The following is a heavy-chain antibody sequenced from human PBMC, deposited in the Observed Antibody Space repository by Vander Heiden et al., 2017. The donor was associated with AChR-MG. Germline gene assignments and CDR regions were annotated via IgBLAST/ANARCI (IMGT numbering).Heavy chain of an antibody. D-gene: IGHD3-3*01. Sequence: QLQLQESGPGLVKPSETLSLTCTVSGGSISSSSYYWGWIRPPPGKGLEWIGSIYYSGSTYYNPSLKSRVTISVDTSKNQFSLKLSSVTAAETAVYYCARRVAHYDFWSGSLDAFDIWGQGTMVTVSS. CDR3: ARRVAHYDFWSGSLDAFDI. V-gene: IGHV4-39*01. J-gene: IGHJ3*02. CDR1: GGSISSSSYY. CDR2: IYYSGST.